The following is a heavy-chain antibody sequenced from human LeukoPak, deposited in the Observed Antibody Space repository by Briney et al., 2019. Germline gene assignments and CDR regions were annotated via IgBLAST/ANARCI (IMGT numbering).Heavy chain of an antibody. CDR3: ARHISSGGTYAHFDY. V-gene: IGHV4-59*08. Sequence: SETLSLTCTVSGSMYNYYWSWIRQPLGKGLEWIGYIHYNGITNYNPSLKTLVTMSLDTSKNQVSLNLNSATAADTAVYYCARHISSGGTYAHFDYWGQGTLVTVSS. J-gene: IGHJ4*02. D-gene: IGHD1-26*01. CDR1: GSMYNYY. CDR2: IHYNGIT.